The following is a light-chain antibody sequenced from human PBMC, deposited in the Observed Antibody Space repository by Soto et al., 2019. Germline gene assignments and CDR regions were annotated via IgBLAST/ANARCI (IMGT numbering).Light chain of an antibody. CDR3: SSHTSGDTRV. Sequence: QSALTQPASVSGSPGQSIAISCTGTRSDVGGYDYVSWYQQHPDKAPKLIIYEVTKRPSGVSNRFSGSKSGNTASLTISGLQPDDEADYYCSSHTSGDTRVFGSGTK. V-gene: IGLV2-14*01. CDR2: EVT. J-gene: IGLJ1*01. CDR1: RSDVGGYDY.